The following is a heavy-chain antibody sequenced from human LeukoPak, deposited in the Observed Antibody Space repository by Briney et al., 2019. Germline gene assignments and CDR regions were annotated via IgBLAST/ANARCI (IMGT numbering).Heavy chain of an antibody. D-gene: IGHD5-24*01. J-gene: IGHJ4*02. Sequence: GSLRLSCVASGFTFSNYAMSWVRQAPGKGLEWVSSVSTSGANIHYADSVKGRFTISRDNSRNTLFLQMTSLRAEDTAVYYCAKVGGRGGYWGEGESYFDHWGQGTLTTVSS. V-gene: IGHV3-23*01. CDR2: VSTSGANI. CDR1: GFTFSNYA. CDR3: AKVGGRGGYWGEGESYFDH.